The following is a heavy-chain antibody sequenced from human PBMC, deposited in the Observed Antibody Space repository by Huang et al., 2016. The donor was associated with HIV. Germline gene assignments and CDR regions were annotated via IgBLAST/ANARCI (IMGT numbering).Heavy chain of an antibody. V-gene: IGHV1-69*13. CDR3: ARAALVNNQYFDY. D-gene: IGHD5-18*01. CDR2: SIPIFGTT. CDR1: EGTFSSYS. Sequence: VQLIQSGAEVKKTGSSVRVSCRASEGTFSSYSIGWMRQAPGQGLEWRGGSIPIFGTTTYAQKFQGRVSMVADESTSTAYMDLNSLRSEDTAVYYCARAALVNNQYFDYWGQGTLVTVSS. J-gene: IGHJ4*02.